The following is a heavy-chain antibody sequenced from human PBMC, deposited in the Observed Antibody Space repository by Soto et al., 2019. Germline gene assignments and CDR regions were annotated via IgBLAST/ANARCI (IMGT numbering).Heavy chain of an antibody. D-gene: IGHD4-17*01. V-gene: IGHV3-23*01. CDR1: GFTFSSYA. Sequence: PGGSLRLSCAGYGFTFSSYAMSWVRQTPGKGLEWVSAISGSGGSTYYIDSVKGRFTISRDNSKNRLFLQMNSLRAEDTAVYYWLTYGDYWPGYGVDVWGEGTTVTVAS. CDR3: LTYGDYWPGYGVDV. J-gene: IGHJ6*04. CDR2: ISGSGGST.